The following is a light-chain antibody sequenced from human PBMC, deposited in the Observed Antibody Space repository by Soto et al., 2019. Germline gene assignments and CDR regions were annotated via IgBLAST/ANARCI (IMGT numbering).Light chain of an antibody. V-gene: IGKV1-17*01. CDR1: QDVSKD. CDR3: QQYKSEWT. CDR2: GAS. Sequence: DIQMTQSPPSLSASVGDRVTITCRASQDVSKDLGWFQQKPGKAPKRLIFGASNLESGVPSRFSGTGSGTEFNLTISGLQPDDFATYFCQQYKSEWTFGQGTKVDI. J-gene: IGKJ1*01.